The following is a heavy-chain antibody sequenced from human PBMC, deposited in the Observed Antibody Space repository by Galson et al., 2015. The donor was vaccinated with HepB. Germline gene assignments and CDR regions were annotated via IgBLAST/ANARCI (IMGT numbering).Heavy chain of an antibody. J-gene: IGHJ4*02. V-gene: IGHV2-70*11. D-gene: IGHD3-10*01. CDR1: GFSLSTSGMC. Sequence: PALVKPTQTLTLTCTFSGFSLSTSGMCVSWIRQPPGKALEWLARIDWDDDKYYSTSLKTRLTISKDTSKNQVVLTMTNMDPVDTATYYCARIRNYYGSGSYSDWGQGTLVTVSS. CDR3: ARIRNYYGSGSYSD. CDR2: IDWDDDK.